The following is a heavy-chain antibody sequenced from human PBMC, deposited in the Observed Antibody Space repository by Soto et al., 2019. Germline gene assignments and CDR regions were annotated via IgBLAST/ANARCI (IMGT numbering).Heavy chain of an antibody. CDR1: GLTLSPAW. V-gene: IGHV3-15*07. J-gene: IGHJ5*02. CDR3: TTGQFAAELWFDP. CDR2: IKSKTDGATT. D-gene: IGHD1-26*01. Sequence: EVHLVQSGGGLVKPGGSLRLSCEASGLTLSPAWTNWVRQAPGKGLEWVGHIKSKTDGATTDFAAPVKGRFTISRDDSKNTLYLQMNGLQTEDTAVYYCTTGQFAAELWFDPWGQGTLVTVSS.